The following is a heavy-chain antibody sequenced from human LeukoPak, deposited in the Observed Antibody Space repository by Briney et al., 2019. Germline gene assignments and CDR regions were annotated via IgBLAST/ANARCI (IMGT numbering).Heavy chain of an antibody. CDR3: ARDPLRGVNNWFDP. CDR2: INPNSGGT. CDR1: GYTFTGYY. D-gene: IGHD3-10*01. J-gene: IGHJ5*02. V-gene: IGHV1-2*02. Sequence: GASVKVSCRASGYTFTGYYMHWVRQAPGQGLEWMGWINPNSGGTNYAQKFQGRVTMTRDTSISTAYMELSRLRSDDTAVYYCARDPLRGVNNWFDPWGQGTLVTVSS.